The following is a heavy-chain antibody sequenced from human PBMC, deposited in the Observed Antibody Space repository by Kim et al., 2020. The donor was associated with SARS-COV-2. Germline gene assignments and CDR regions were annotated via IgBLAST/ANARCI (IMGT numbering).Heavy chain of an antibody. J-gene: IGHJ4*02. CDR1: GFTFGNYA. Sequence: GGSLRLSCEASGFTFGNYAMSWVRQGPGRGLEWVASVNNGNNPYYANSVKGRFTVSRDNAKNLFYLQMGSLRAEDTALYYCAKDHPSRGWPTFDSWGQVTLVTVSS. V-gene: IGHV3-23*01. CDR3: AKDHPSRGWPTFDS. D-gene: IGHD6-19*01. CDR2: VNNGNNP.